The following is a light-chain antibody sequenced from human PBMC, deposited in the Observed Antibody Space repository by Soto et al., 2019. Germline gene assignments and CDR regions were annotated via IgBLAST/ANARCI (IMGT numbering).Light chain of an antibody. CDR1: QSVSSSY. J-gene: IGKJ1*01. CDR3: QQYGSSSWT. CDR2: GTS. V-gene: IGKV3-20*01. Sequence: VLTQSPRPLSLSPGERATLSCRASQSVSSSYLAWYQQKPGQAPRLLIYGTSSRATGIPDRFSGSGSGTDFTLTISRPEPEDFAVYYCQQYGSSSWTFGQGTRWIS.